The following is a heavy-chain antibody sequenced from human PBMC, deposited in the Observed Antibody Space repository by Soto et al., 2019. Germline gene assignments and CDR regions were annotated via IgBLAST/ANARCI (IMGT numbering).Heavy chain of an antibody. CDR3: ARPLAANSVGMDV. V-gene: IGHV5-10-1*01. D-gene: IGHD6-13*01. J-gene: IGHJ6*02. CDR2: IDPSDSYT. Sequence: GESLKISCKGSGYSFTIYWISWVRQMPGKGLERMGRIDPSDSYTNYSPSFQGHVTISADKSISTAYLQWSSLKASDTAMYYCARPLAANSVGMDVWGQGTTVTVSS. CDR1: GYSFTIYW.